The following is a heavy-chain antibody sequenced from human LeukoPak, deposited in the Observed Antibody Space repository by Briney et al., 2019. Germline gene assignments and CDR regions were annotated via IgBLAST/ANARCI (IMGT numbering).Heavy chain of an antibody. J-gene: IGHJ4*02. CDR2: INHSGST. CDR1: GGSFSGYY. CDR3: AGIDIYYYDSSGYYSFDY. D-gene: IGHD3-22*01. V-gene: IGHV4-34*01. Sequence: SSETLSLTCAVYGGSFSGYYWSWIRQPPGKGLEWIGEINHSGSTNYNPSLKRRVTISVDTSKNQFSLKLSSVTAADTAVYYCAGIDIYYYDSSGYYSFDYWGQGTLVSVSS.